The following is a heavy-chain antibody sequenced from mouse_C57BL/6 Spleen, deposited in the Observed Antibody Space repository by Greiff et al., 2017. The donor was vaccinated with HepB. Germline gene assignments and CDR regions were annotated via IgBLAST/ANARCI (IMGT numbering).Heavy chain of an antibody. V-gene: IGHV1-15*01. CDR1: GYTFTDYE. CDR2: IDPETGGT. Sequence: QVQLKQSGAELVRPGASVTLSCKASGYTFTDYEMHWVKQTPVHGLEWIGAIDPETGGTAYNQKFKGKAILTADKSSSTAYMELRSLTSEDSAVYYCTTNYYGSYWYFDVWGTGTTVTVSS. CDR3: TTNYYGSYWYFDV. J-gene: IGHJ1*03. D-gene: IGHD1-1*01.